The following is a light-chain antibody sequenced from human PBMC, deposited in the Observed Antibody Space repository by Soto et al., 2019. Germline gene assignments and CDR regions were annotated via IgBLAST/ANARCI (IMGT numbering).Light chain of an antibody. J-gene: IGLJ2*01. CDR3: SSYTSSSTRV. CDR1: NSDVGAYNY. CDR2: DVS. Sequence: QSALTQPASVSGSPGQSITISCTGTNSDVGAYNYVSWYQQHPGKAPKLMIYDVSNRPSGVSNRFSGSKSGNTASLTISGLRAEDEAEYYCSSYTSSSTRVFGGGTKLTVL. V-gene: IGLV2-14*01.